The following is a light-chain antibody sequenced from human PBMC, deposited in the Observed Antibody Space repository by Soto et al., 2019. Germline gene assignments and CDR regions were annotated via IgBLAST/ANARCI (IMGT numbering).Light chain of an antibody. CDR3: QQSYSTPWT. Sequence: DIPMTQSPSSLSASVGDRVTITCRASQSISSYLNWYQQKPGKAPKLLIYAASSLQSGVPSRFSGSGSGTDFTLTISSLQPEDFATYYCQQSYSTPWTFGQGTKVEIE. J-gene: IGKJ1*01. CDR2: AAS. CDR1: QSISSY. V-gene: IGKV1-39*01.